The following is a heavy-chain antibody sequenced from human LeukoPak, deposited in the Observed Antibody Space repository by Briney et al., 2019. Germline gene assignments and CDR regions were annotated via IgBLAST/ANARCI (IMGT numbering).Heavy chain of an antibody. J-gene: IGHJ4*02. Sequence: GTSLRLSCAASGFTFSSYEMHWVRQAPGKGLEWVSYISSSGSTIYYADSVKGRFTISRDNAKNSLYLQMNSLRADDTALYYCAKGPSSSWSYYFDYWGQGTLVTVSS. D-gene: IGHD6-13*01. CDR2: ISSSGSTI. CDR1: GFTFSSYE. CDR3: AKGPSSSWSYYFDY. V-gene: IGHV3-48*03.